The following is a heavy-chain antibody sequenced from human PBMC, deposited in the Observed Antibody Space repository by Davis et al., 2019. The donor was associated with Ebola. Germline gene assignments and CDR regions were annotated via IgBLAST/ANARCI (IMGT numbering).Heavy chain of an antibody. Sequence: MPSETLSLTCTVSGGSISSYYWSWIRQPPGKGLEWIGSIYYSGSTYYNPSLKSRVTISVDTSKNQFSLKLSSVTAADTAVYYCATAGYSSSWYNYYYYYGMDVWGQGTTVTVSS. V-gene: IGHV4-59*01. J-gene: IGHJ6*02. D-gene: IGHD6-13*01. CDR1: GGSISSYY. CDR2: IYYSGST. CDR3: ATAGYSSSWYNYYYYYGMDV.